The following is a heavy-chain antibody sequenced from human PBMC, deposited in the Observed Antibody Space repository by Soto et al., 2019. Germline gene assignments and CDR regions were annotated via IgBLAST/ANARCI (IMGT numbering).Heavy chain of an antibody. J-gene: IGHJ4*02. CDR2: ISGSGGST. D-gene: IGHD5-12*01. Sequence: LRLSCAASGFTFSSYAMSWVRQAPGKGLEWVSAISGSGGSTYCADSVKGRFTISRDNSKNTLYLQMNSLRAEDTAVYYCAKDLIRAEMATIYGSDYWGQGTLVTVSS. V-gene: IGHV3-23*01. CDR1: GFTFSSYA. CDR3: AKDLIRAEMATIYGSDY.